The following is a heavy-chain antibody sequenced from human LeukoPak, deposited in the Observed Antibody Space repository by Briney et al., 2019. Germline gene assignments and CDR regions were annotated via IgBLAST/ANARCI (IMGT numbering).Heavy chain of an antibody. CDR3: ARHSDYGDYLDY. J-gene: IGHJ4*02. Sequence: SETLSLTCTVSGGSISSYYWSWIRQPPGKGLEWIGYIYYSGSTNYNPSLKSRVTISVDTSKNQFSLKLSSVTAADTAVYYCARHSDYGDYLDYWGQGTLVTVSS. CDR2: IYYSGST. D-gene: IGHD4-17*01. V-gene: IGHV4-59*08. CDR1: GGSISSYY.